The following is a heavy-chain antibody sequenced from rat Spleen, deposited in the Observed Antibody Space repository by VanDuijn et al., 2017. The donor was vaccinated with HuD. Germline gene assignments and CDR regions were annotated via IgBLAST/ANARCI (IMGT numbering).Heavy chain of an antibody. CDR3: ARRHYGYTDYFDY. CDR1: GFTFNDHF. D-gene: IGHD1-9*01. Sequence: EVQLVESGGGLVQPGRSLKLSCVASGFTFNDHFMAWVRQAPTKGLEWVASISPSGGITYYRDSVKGRFTISRDNAKSTLSLQMDSLRSEDTATYYCARRHYGYTDYFDYWGQGVMVTVSS. V-gene: IGHV5-25*01. CDR2: ISPSGGIT. J-gene: IGHJ2*01.